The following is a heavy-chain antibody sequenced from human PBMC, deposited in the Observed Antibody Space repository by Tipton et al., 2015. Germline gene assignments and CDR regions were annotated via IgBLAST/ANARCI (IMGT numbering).Heavy chain of an antibody. CDR3: ATSIRLEWYPRIYGMDV. CDR2: IYYSGTT. CDR1: GGSVSSGSYY. D-gene: IGHD3-3*01. J-gene: IGHJ6*02. Sequence: TLSLTCTISGGSVSSGSYYWTWIRQPPGKGLEWFGYIYYSGTTNYNPSLKSRVTMSVDTSKNQFSLKVSSVTAADTAVYYCATSIRLEWYPRIYGMDVWGQWTTVTVSS. V-gene: IGHV4-61*01.